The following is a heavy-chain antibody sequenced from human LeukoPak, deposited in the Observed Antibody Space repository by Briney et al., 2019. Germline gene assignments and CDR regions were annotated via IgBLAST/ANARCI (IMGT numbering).Heavy chain of an antibody. CDR3: ATIGAKYSSSDAFDI. D-gene: IGHD4/OR15-4a*01. CDR2: AFYTGST. CDR1: GGXISSSY. Sequence: SETLSLTCTVSGGXISSSYWTWIRQTPGKGLEWIGFAFYTGSTHYNPSLKSRVTTSVDTSKNQFSLRLNSVTAADSAVYYCATIGAKYSSSDAFDIWGHGTLVTVPS. J-gene: IGHJ3*02. V-gene: IGHV4-59*03.